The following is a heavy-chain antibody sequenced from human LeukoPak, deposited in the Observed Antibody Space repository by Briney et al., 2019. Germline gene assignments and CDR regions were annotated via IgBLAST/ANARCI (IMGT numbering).Heavy chain of an antibody. CDR1: GGSISSGDYY. Sequence: SQTLSLTCTVSGGSISSGDYYWSWIRQPPGKGLEWIGYIHYSGSTFYNPSLKSRVTISVDTSKNQFSLKLNSVTAADTAVYYCARGEPFYDYWGQGTLVTVSS. CDR3: ARGEPFYDY. D-gene: IGHD1-14*01. V-gene: IGHV4-30-4*01. CDR2: IHYSGST. J-gene: IGHJ4*02.